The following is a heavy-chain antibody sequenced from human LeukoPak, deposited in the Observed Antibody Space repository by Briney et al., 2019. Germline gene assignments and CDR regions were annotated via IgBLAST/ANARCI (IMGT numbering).Heavy chain of an antibody. D-gene: IGHD2/OR15-2a*01. CDR3: TKDNPINRS. Sequence: PGGSLRLSCAASGFIVSSNYMSWVRQAPGRGLEWVSVIYSGGSTYYADSVKGRFTISRDNSKNTLYLQMNSLKTEDTAIYYCTKDNPINRSWGQGTLVTVSS. J-gene: IGHJ4*02. V-gene: IGHV3-53*01. CDR2: IYSGGST. CDR1: GFIVSSNY.